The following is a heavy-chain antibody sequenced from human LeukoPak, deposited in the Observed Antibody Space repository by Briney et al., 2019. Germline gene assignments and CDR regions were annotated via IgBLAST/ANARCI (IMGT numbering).Heavy chain of an antibody. CDR1: GFSVSSNY. D-gene: IGHD6-19*01. Sequence: GGSLRLSCAASGFSVSSNYMNWVRQAPGKGLEWASAIYTGGTTYYANSVKGRFTISRDNSKNTLYLQMNSLSAEDTAVCYCARDKLGSGYSSDFDYWGQGTLVTVSS. CDR2: IYTGGTT. CDR3: ARDKLGSGYSSDFDY. J-gene: IGHJ4*02. V-gene: IGHV3-66*02.